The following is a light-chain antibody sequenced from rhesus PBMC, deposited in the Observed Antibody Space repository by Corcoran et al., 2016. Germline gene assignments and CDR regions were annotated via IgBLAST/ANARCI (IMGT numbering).Light chain of an antibody. CDR1: QGITND. V-gene: IGKV1-33*02. J-gene: IGKJ1*01. CDR3: QHYYSNPRT. CDR2: DAS. Sequence: DIQMTQSPSSLSASVGDRVTITCRASQGITNDLAWYQQKPGESPKLLIFDASSFQSGIPSRFSGSGSGTDFTLSISSLQSEDFATDYCQHYYSNPRTVGQGTKVEIK.